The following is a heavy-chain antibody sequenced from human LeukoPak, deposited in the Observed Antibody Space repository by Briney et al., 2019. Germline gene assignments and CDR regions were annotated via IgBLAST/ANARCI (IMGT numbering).Heavy chain of an antibody. CDR2: ISVSGGNT. J-gene: IGHJ4*02. V-gene: IGHV3-23*01. D-gene: IGHD4-17*01. Sequence: PGGSLRLSCAASGFTFSSYAMSWVRQTPGKGLEWVSHISVSGGNTYYADSVKGRITISRDNSKNTLYLQMNSLRPEDTAVYYRAKDRGSGDYDYWGQGTLVTVSS. CDR1: GFTFSSYA. CDR3: AKDRGSGDYDY.